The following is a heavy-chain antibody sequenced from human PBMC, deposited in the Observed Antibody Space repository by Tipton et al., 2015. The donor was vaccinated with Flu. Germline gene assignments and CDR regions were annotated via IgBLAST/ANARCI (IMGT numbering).Heavy chain of an antibody. CDR1: GGSFSGYY. CDR3: ARGRGRITMVRGVRGAFDT. CDR2: INHSGST. D-gene: IGHD3-10*01. V-gene: IGHV4-34*01. J-gene: IGHJ3*02. Sequence: TLSLTCAVYGGSFSGYYWSGIRQPPGKGLEWIGEINHSGSTNYNQSLKSRVTISVDTSKNQLSLKLSSVTAADTAVYYCARGRGRITMVRGVRGAFDTWGQGTMVTVSS.